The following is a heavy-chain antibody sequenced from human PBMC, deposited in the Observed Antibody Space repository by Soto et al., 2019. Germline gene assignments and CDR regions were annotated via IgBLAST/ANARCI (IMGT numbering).Heavy chain of an antibody. CDR2: FDPEDGET. J-gene: IGHJ6*02. Sequence: QVQLVQSGAEVKKPGASVKVSCKVSGYTLTELSMHWVRQAPGKGLEWMGGFDPEDGETIYAQKFQGRVTMTEDTSTDTSYMELSSLRSEDKAVYYCATVGADIVVVVAATREYGMDVWGQGTTVTVSS. D-gene: IGHD2-15*01. CDR3: ATVGADIVVVVAATREYGMDV. CDR1: GYTLTELS. V-gene: IGHV1-24*01.